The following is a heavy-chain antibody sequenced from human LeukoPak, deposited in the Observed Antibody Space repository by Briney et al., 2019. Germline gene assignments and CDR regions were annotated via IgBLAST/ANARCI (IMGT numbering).Heavy chain of an antibody. J-gene: IGHJ6*02. CDR2: IYSGGSI. V-gene: IGHV3-66*01. CDR3: ATGMATSPFYYYYYGMDV. CDR1: GFTVSSNY. D-gene: IGHD5-24*01. Sequence: GGSLRLSCAASGFTVSSNYMSWVRQAPGKGLEWVSVIYSGGSIYYADSVKGRFTISRDNSKNTLYLQMNSLRAEDTAVYYCATGMATSPFYYYYYGMDVWGQGTTVTVSS.